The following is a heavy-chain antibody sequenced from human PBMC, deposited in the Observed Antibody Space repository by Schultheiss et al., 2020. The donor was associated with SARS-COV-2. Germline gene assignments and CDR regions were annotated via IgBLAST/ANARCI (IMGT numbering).Heavy chain of an antibody. J-gene: IGHJ6*03. CDR1: GFTFSSYA. V-gene: IGHV3-30-3*01. CDR2: ISYDGSNK. CDR3: ARAGLETMVLSGNYYYYMDV. D-gene: IGHD4/OR15-4a*01. Sequence: GGSLRLSCTASGFTFSSYAIHWVRQAPGKGLEWVAVISYDGSNKYYAGSVKGRFTISRDNSKNTLYLQMNSLRAEDTAVYYCARAGLETMVLSGNYYYYMDVWGKGTTVTVSS.